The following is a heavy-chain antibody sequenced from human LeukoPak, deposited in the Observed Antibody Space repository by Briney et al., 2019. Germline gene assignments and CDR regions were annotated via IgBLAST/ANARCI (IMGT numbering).Heavy chain of an antibody. V-gene: IGHV1-46*01. Sequence: ASVKVSCKASGYTFTSYYMHWVRQAPGQGLEWMGLINPSGDITTYAQKFQGRVTMTRDMSTSTVYMELSSLRSEDTAVYYCARDPWEYGMDVWGQGTTVTVSS. CDR3: ARDPWEYGMDV. D-gene: IGHD1-26*01. CDR1: GYTFTSYY. J-gene: IGHJ6*02. CDR2: INPSGDIT.